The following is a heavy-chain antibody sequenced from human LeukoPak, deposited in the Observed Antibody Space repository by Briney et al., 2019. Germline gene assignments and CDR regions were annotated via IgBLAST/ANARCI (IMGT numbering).Heavy chain of an antibody. CDR1: GYTFTGYY. CDR3: ARGTDYYDSSGYYLD. CDR2: INPNSGGT. D-gene: IGHD3-22*01. V-gene: IGHV1-2*02. Sequence: ASVKVSCKASGYTFTGYYMHWVRQAPGQGLEWMGWINPNSGGTNYAQKFQGRVTMTRDTSISTAYMELSRLRSDDTAVYYCARGTDYYDSSGYYLDWGQGTLVTVSS. J-gene: IGHJ4*02.